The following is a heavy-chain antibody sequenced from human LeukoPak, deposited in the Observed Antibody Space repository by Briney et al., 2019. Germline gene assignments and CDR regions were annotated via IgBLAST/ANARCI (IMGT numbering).Heavy chain of an antibody. CDR3: ARDLTLRRNYDNSGYQIVPAF. CDR2: ISGYNGNT. J-gene: IGHJ4*02. Sequence: ASVKVSCKASGYIFTNFGISWVRQARGQGLEWMGWISGYNGNTKYVQKFQGRVTMTTDTSTSTAYMELRSLRSDDTAVYYCARDLTLRRNYDNSGYQIVPAFWGQGTLVTVSS. D-gene: IGHD3-22*01. V-gene: IGHV1-18*01. CDR1: GYIFTNFG.